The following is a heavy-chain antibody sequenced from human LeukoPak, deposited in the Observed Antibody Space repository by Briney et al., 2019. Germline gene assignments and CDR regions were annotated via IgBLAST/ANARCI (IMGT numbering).Heavy chain of an antibody. V-gene: IGHV3-21*01. Sequence: GGPLRLSCAASGFPFRSYSMNWVRQAPGKGLEWFSSISSSSRYIYYAASVKGRFTISRDNAKNSLYLQMNSLRAEDTAVYYCARDSRRGSFFDYWGQGTLVTVSS. D-gene: IGHD1-26*01. J-gene: IGHJ4*02. CDR1: GFPFRSYS. CDR2: ISSSSRYI. CDR3: ARDSRRGSFFDY.